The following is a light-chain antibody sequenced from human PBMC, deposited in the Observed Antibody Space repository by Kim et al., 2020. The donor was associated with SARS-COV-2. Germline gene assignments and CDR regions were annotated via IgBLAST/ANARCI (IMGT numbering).Light chain of an antibody. J-gene: IGKJ3*01. CDR1: QSVSSN. CDR3: QQYNNWPIT. CDR2: GAS. Sequence: VSPGERATLSCRASQSVSSNLAWYQQKPGQAPRLLSYGASTRATGIPARFSGSGSGTEFTLTISSLQSEDFAVYYCQQYNNWPITFGPGTKVDIK. V-gene: IGKV3-15*01.